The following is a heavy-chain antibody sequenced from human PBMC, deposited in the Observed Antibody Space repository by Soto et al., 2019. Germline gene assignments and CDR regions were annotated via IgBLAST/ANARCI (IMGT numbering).Heavy chain of an antibody. Sequence: QVQLVQSGGGVVQPGTSLRLSCAASGFIFSDYVMYWFRQTPGKGLEWMAVISYDGTNKHYANSVKGRFFISRDNSNNTLDLHMGSLRPEDSAINCCARDNTVLDQGDCDVWGRWTVVAVSS. J-gene: IGHJ3*01. CDR3: ARDNTVLDQGDCDV. D-gene: IGHD3-16*01. CDR1: GFIFSDYV. V-gene: IGHV3-30*04. CDR2: ISYDGTNK.